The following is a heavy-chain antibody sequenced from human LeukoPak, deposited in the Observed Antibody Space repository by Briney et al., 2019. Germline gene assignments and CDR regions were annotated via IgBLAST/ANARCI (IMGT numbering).Heavy chain of an antibody. Sequence: SETLSLTCTVSGYSISSDYYWGWIRQPPGKGLEWVGSIYHTGTTYYNPSLKSRVTISVDTSKNQFSLKLSSVTAADTAVYYCARVYYSNSYDYWYFDLWGRGTLVTVSS. CDR3: ARVYYSNSYDYWYFDL. V-gene: IGHV4-38-2*02. J-gene: IGHJ2*01. D-gene: IGHD6-13*01. CDR1: GYSISSDYY. CDR2: IYHTGTT.